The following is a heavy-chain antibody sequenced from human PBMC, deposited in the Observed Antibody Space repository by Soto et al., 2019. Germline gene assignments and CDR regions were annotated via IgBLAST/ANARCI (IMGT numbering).Heavy chain of an antibody. V-gene: IGHV4-59*01. CDR1: GGSINSYY. CDR2: IYSSGST. CDR3: AREVPLGIGFYFDY. D-gene: IGHD3-16*01. J-gene: IGHJ4*02. Sequence: PSETLSLTCTVSGGSINSYYWCWIRQPPGKELEWIGYIYSSGSTNYNPSLKSRVTISLDTSKKQFSLKLTSVTAADTAVYYCAREVPLGIGFYFDYWGQGTLVTVSP.